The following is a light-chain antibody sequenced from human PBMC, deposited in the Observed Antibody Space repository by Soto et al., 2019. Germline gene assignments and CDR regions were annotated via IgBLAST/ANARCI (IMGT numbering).Light chain of an antibody. V-gene: IGLV2-14*03. CDR2: DVS. J-gene: IGLJ1*01. CDR1: SSDIGDSNY. Sequence: QSALTQPASVYGSPGQSITISCTGTSSDIGDSNYVSWYQQHPGKAPKLVIYDVSNRPSGVSNRSSGSKSANTASLTISGLQAEDEADYYCSSFTSSSTSYVFGTGTKVTVL. CDR3: SSFTSSSTSYV.